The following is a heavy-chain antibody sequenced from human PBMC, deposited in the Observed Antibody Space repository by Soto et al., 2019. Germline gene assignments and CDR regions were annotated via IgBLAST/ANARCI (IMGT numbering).Heavy chain of an antibody. Sequence: QVQLVESGGGVVQPGRSLRLSCAASGFIFSSYGMHWVRQAPGKGLEWVAVIWYDGSKKYYADSVKGRFTISRDNSKNTMYVQMNSLRAEDTAVYYCARDRDYFDTSGYYYYFDYWGQGTLVTVSS. CDR3: ARDRDYFDTSGYYYYFDY. V-gene: IGHV3-33*01. CDR1: GFIFSSYG. CDR2: IWYDGSKK. J-gene: IGHJ4*02. D-gene: IGHD3-22*01.